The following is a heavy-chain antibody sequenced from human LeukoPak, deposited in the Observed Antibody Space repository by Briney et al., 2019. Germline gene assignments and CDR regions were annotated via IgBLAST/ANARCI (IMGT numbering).Heavy chain of an antibody. CDR3: ARVRYNWNDLANWFDP. CDR1: GGSFSGYY. CDR2: INHSGST. V-gene: IGHV4-34*01. J-gene: IGHJ5*02. Sequence: SETLSLTCAVYGGSFSGYYWSWIRQPPGKGLEWIGEINHSGSTNYNPSLTSRVTISVDTSKNQFSLKLSSVTAADTAVYYCARVRYNWNDLANWFDPWGQGTLVTVSS. D-gene: IGHD1-20*01.